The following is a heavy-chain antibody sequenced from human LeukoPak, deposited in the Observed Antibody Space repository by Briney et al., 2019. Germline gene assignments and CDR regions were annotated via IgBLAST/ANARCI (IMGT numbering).Heavy chain of an antibody. D-gene: IGHD6-19*01. CDR3: AKVDRIAVAGSFDY. Sequence: GGSLRLSCAASGFTFSSYAMSWVRQAPGKGLEWVSAISGSGGSKYYADSVKGRFTISRDNSKNTLYLQMNSLRAEDTAVYYCAKVDRIAVAGSFDYWGQGTLVTVSS. V-gene: IGHV3-23*01. CDR1: GFTFSSYA. CDR2: ISGSGGSK. J-gene: IGHJ4*02.